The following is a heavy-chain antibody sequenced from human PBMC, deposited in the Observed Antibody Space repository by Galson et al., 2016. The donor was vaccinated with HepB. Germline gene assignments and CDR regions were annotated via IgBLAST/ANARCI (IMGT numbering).Heavy chain of an antibody. CDR1: GFTFSNYA. CDR3: AKDWSNTTCVQGCLDG. D-gene: IGHD3-10*02. J-gene: IGHJ6*02. CDR2: INNNDDST. Sequence: SLRLSCAASGFTFSNYAMTWVRQAPGKGLEWISTINNNDDSTYYADSVQGRFTISRDKSKNTLFLQMNSLRAEDTAVYYCAKDWSNTTCVQGCLDGRGQGTTVNVSS. V-gene: IGHV3-23*01.